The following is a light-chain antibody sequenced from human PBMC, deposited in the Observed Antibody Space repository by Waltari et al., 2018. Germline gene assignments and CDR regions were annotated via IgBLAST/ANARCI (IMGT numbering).Light chain of an antibody. J-gene: IGLJ1*01. CDR3: QVWDANTDPGV. CDR2: YDN. CDR1: NIERKS. V-gene: IGLV3-21*01. Sequence: SYVLTQPPSVSVAPGETARITCGGNNIERKSVNWYRQRPGQAPVVVISYDNDRAAGIPERFSGSNSGNTATLTISRVEAGDEADYYCQVWDANTDPGVFGTGTEVTVL.